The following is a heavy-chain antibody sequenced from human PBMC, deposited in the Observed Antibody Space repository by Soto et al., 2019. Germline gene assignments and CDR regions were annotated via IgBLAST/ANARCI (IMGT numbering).Heavy chain of an antibody. J-gene: IGHJ6*02. CDR1: GGSISSYY. V-gene: IGHV4-4*07. CDR2: VYSSGST. CDR3: ARESPGARKYYYYGVDV. Sequence: QVQLQESGPGLVKPSETLSLTCTVFGGSISSYYWSWIRQPAGRGLEWIGRVYSSGSTNYNPSLKSRVTMSVDTSKNQVSLKLSSVTAADTAVYYCARESPGARKYYYYGVDVWGQGTTVTVSS. D-gene: IGHD6-6*01.